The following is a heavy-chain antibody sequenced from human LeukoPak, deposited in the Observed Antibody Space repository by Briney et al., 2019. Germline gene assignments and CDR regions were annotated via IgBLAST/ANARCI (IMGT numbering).Heavy chain of an antibody. CDR3: ASITGTTFDY. CDR1: GFTFSSYG. Sequence: PGGSLRLSCAASGFTFSSYGMHWVRQAPGKGLEWVAFIRYDGSNKYYADSVKGRFTISRDNSKNTLYLQMNSLRAEDTAVYYCASITGTTFDYWGQGTLVTVSS. V-gene: IGHV3-30*02. CDR2: IRYDGSNK. J-gene: IGHJ4*02. D-gene: IGHD1-20*01.